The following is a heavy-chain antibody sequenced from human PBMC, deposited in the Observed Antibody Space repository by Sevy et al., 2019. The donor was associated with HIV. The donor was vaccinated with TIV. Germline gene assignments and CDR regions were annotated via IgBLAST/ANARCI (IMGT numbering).Heavy chain of an antibody. D-gene: IGHD6-13*01. CDR2: ISASGDTT. V-gene: IGHV3-23*01. Sequence: GGSLRLSCAASGFTFSTYAMSWVRQAPGKGLEWVSAISASGDTTYYADSVKGRFTISRDKSESTLYLQMNSLRAEDTAVYYCARDHSSSWYYLGWFDPWGQGTLVTVSS. J-gene: IGHJ5*02. CDR1: GFTFSTYA. CDR3: ARDHSSSWYYLGWFDP.